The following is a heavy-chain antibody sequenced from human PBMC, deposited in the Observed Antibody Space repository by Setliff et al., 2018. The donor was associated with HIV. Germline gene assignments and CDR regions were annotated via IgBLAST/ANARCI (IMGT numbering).Heavy chain of an antibody. CDR3: ARGSRELVH. CDR2: INVGNGNT. CDR1: GYTFTDYA. D-gene: IGHD1-26*01. Sequence: GASVKVSCKASGYTFTDYAIHWVRQAPGQRLEWMGWINVGNGNTKYSQNFQGRVTITADTSTSTAYMELRSLKSDDTAVYYCARGSRELVHWGQGTLVTVSS. V-gene: IGHV1-3*01. J-gene: IGHJ4*02.